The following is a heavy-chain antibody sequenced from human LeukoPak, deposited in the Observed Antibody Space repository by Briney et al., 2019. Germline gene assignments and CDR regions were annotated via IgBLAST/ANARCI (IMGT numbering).Heavy chain of an antibody. V-gene: IGHV3-48*03. J-gene: IGHJ5*02. D-gene: IGHD6-19*01. CDR2: ITTSGTTL. CDR1: GFTFSSYE. Sequence: TGGSLRLSCAASGFTFSSYEMNWVRQAPGKGLEWISYITTSGTTLDYADSVKGRFTISRDNAKNSLYLQMNSLRAEDTAVYYCARPYSSGWDNWFDPWGQGTLVTVSS. CDR3: ARPYSSGWDNWFDP.